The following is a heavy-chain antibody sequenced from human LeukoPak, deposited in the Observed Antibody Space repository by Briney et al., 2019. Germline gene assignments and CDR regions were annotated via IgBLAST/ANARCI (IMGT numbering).Heavy chain of an antibody. V-gene: IGHV3-30*18. CDR2: ISFDGSNK. J-gene: IGHJ4*02. D-gene: IGHD3-22*01. CDR3: AKEVYDSSGSYLTLDY. CDR1: GFTFSSYG. Sequence: GGSLRLSCAASGFTFSSYGMHWVRQAPGKGLGRVAVISFDGSNKYYADSVKGRFTISRDNSKNTLYLQMNSLRAEDTAVYYCAKEVYDSSGSYLTLDYWGQGTLVTVSS.